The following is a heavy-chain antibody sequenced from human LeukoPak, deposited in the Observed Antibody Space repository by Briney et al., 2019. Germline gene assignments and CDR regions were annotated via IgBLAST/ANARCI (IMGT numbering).Heavy chain of an antibody. V-gene: IGHV4-34*01. CDR1: GGSFSGYF. CDR2: INHSGST. J-gene: IGHJ5*02. D-gene: IGHD6-13*01. Sequence: PSQTLSLTCAVYGGSFSGYFWSWIRQPPGKGLEWIGEINHSGSTNYNPSLKSRVTISVDTSKNQFSLRLSSVTAADTAVYYCARGGRQQLVRRVPWFDPWGQGTLVTVSS. CDR3: ARGGRQQLVRRVPWFDP.